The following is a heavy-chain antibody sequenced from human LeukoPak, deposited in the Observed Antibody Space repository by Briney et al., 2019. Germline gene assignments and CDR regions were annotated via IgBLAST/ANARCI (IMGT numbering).Heavy chain of an antibody. D-gene: IGHD2-15*01. CDR3: ARRGVVVAAMVDY. V-gene: IGHV5-51*01. J-gene: IGHJ4*02. CDR1: GYTFTSYC. CDR2: IYPGDSDT. Sequence: GESLKISCMGSGYTFTSYCIGWVRQMPGKGLEWMGIIYPGDSDTRYSPSFQGQVTISADKSISTAYLQWTSLKASDTAIYYCARRGVVVAAMVDYWGQGTLVTVSS.